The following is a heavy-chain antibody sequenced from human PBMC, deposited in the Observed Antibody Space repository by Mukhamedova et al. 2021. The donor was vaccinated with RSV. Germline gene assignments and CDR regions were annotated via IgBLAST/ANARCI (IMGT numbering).Heavy chain of an antibody. D-gene: IGHD3-22*01. J-gene: IGHJ4*02. Sequence: KGRFTISRDNAKNSLYLQMNSLRDEDTAVYYCARDRVAGYDSNELGYWGQGALVTVSS. V-gene: IGHV3-48*02. CDR3: ARDRVAGYDSNELGY.